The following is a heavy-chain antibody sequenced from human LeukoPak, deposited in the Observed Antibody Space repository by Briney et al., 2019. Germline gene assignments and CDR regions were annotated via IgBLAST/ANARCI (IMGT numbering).Heavy chain of an antibody. CDR1: GGSISSYY. Sequence: SETLSLTCTVSGGSISSYYWSWIRQPPGKGLEWIGYIYYSGSTNYNPSLKSRVTTSVDTSKSQFSLRLSSVTAADTAVYYCARHGNIVVLPATSKAFDIWGQGTMVTVSS. CDR2: IYYSGST. CDR3: ARHGNIVVLPATSKAFDI. J-gene: IGHJ3*02. V-gene: IGHV4-59*08. D-gene: IGHD2-2*01.